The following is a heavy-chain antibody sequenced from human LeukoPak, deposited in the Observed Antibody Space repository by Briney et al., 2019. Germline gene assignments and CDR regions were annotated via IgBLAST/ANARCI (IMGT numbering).Heavy chain of an antibody. J-gene: IGHJ4*02. Sequence: ASVKVSCKTSGFDFSDYFIHWVRQAPGQGLEWMGWIILKSGDTNYAQKFRDRVTVSRATPTVYLNLSSRTSDDTAGYYCTRDLRSGRVTYGQDSWGQGTLVTVSS. CDR2: IILKSGDT. V-gene: IGHV1-2*02. CDR3: TRDLRSGRVTYGQDS. D-gene: IGHD3-10*01. CDR1: GFDFSDYF.